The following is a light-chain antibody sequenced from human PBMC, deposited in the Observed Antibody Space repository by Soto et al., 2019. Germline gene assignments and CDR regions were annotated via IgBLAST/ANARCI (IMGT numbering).Light chain of an antibody. CDR1: QTISSW. V-gene: IGKV1-5*03. CDR2: KAS. Sequence: DIPMTQSPSTLSASVGDRVTINCRASQTISSWLAWYQQKPGKAPKLLIYKASNLESGVPSRFSGSGSGTEFTLTISSLQPDDFATYYCQQYNSYLWTFGQGTKVEIK. J-gene: IGKJ1*01. CDR3: QQYNSYLWT.